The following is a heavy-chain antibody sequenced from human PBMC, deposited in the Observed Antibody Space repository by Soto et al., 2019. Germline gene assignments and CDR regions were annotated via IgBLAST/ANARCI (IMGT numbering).Heavy chain of an antibody. V-gene: IGHV4-4*07. CDR1: GGSISSYY. CDR2: IYTSGST. D-gene: IGHD1-1*01. CDR3: ASENWNLGLFPYWYFDL. J-gene: IGHJ2*01. Sequence: PQETLPLSCTVSGGSISSYYWSWIRQPAGKGLEWIGRIYTSGSTNYNPSLKSRVTMSVDTSKNQFSLKLSSVTAADTAVYYCASENWNLGLFPYWYFDLWGRGTLDTVSS.